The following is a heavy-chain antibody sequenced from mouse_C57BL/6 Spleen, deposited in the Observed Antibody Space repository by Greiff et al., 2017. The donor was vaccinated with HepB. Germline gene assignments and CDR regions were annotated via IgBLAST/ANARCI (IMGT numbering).Heavy chain of an antibody. Sequence: QVQLQQSGAELVRPGASVKLSCKASGYTFTDYYINWVKQRPGQGLEWIARIYPGSGNTYYNEKFEGKATLTAEKSSSTAYMQLSSLTSEDSAVYCCARPYYYGSSYGFAYWGQGTLVTVSA. CDR3: ARPYYYGSSYGFAY. J-gene: IGHJ3*01. CDR1: GYTFTDYY. V-gene: IGHV1-76*01. CDR2: IYPGSGNT. D-gene: IGHD1-1*01.